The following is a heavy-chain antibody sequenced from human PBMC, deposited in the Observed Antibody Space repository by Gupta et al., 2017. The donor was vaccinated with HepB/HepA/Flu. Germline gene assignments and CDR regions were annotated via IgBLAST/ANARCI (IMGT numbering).Heavy chain of an antibody. V-gene: IGHV4-39*01. J-gene: IGHJ3*02. Sequence: QLQLPASGPGLVKPSETLSLTCPVSGGSISNYDYSWGWIRQPPGKGLEWIGTIYYSGKTYYSPSLKSRITISADSSKNQFSLQLKSVTAADTALYYCARNATLVVGAFDIWGQGTMGTVSS. CDR1: GGSISNYDYS. D-gene: IGHD2-21*01. CDR3: ARNATLVVGAFDI. CDR2: IYYSGKT.